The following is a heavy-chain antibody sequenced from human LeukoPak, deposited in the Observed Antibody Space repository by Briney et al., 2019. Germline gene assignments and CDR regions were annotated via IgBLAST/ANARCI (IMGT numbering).Heavy chain of an antibody. CDR1: GFTFTSYG. V-gene: IGHV3-74*01. J-gene: IGHJ4*02. CDR3: ARDSAYCGGDCYSFDY. D-gene: IGHD2-21*02. Sequence: GGSLRLSCAASGFTFTSYGMHWVRQAPGKGLVWVSRINTDGSSTNYADSVKGRFTISRDNAKNTLYLQMNSLRAEDTAVYYCARDSAYCGGDCYSFDYWSQGTLVTVSS. CDR2: INTDGSST.